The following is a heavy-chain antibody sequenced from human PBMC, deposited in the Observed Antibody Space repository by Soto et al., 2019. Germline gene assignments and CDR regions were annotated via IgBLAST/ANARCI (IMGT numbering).Heavy chain of an antibody. CDR2: INPSGGST. D-gene: IGHD5-12*01. V-gene: IGHV1-46*01. CDR1: GYTFTGYY. Sequence: GASVKVSCKASGYTFTGYYMHWVRQAPGQGLEWMGIINPSGGSTSYAQKFQGRVTMTRDTSTSTVYMELSSLRSEDTAVYYCARDGPYGGYDLFYYYYYGMDVWGQGTTVTVSS. J-gene: IGHJ6*02. CDR3: ARDGPYGGYDLFYYYYYGMDV.